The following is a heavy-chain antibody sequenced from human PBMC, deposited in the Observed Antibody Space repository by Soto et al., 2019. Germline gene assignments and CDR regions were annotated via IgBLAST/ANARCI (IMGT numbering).Heavy chain of an antibody. V-gene: IGHV3-30*18. CDR1: GFTFSSYG. Sequence: QVQLVESGGGVVQPGRSLRLSCAASGFTFSSYGMHWVRQAPGKGLEWVAVISYDGSNKYYADSVKGRFTISRDNSKNTLYLQMNSLRAEDTAVYYCAKAGRKDYYYYGMDVWGQGTTVTVSS. CDR3: AKAGRKDYYYYGMDV. J-gene: IGHJ6*02. CDR2: ISYDGSNK.